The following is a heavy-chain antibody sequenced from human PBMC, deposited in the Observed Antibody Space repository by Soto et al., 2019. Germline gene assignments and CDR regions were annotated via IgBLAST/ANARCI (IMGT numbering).Heavy chain of an antibody. Sequence: SETLSLTCTVSGGSISSYYWSWIRQPPGKGLEWIGYIYYSGSTNYNPSLKSRVTISVDTSKNQFSLKLSSVTAADTAVYYRARVSGWTAGIDYWGQGTLVTVSS. CDR3: ARVSGWTAGIDY. D-gene: IGHD6-19*01. CDR1: GGSISSYY. CDR2: IYYSGST. V-gene: IGHV4-59*01. J-gene: IGHJ4*02.